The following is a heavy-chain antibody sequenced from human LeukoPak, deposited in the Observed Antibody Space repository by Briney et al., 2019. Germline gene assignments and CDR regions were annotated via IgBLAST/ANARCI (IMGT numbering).Heavy chain of an antibody. D-gene: IGHD4-17*01. CDR3: ARESYGDYVFDY. J-gene: IGHJ4*02. Sequence: GGSLRLSCAASGFTFSSYSMNWVRQAPGKGLEWVSPISSSSSYIYYADSVKGRFTISRDNAKNSLYLQMNSLRAEDTAVYYCARESYGDYVFDYWGQGTLVTVSS. V-gene: IGHV3-21*01. CDR1: GFTFSSYS. CDR2: ISSSSSYI.